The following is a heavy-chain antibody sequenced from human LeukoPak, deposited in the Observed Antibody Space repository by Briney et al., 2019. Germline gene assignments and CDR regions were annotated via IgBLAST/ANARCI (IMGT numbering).Heavy chain of an antibody. CDR2: ISYDGGEK. Sequence: GGSLRLSCVASVFNFSNYAMHWVRQAPGKGLEWVALISYDGGEKSYADSVKGRFTISRDNSKSTLSLQMNSLRAEDTALYYCARSATSGWVYYYYNYMDVWGKGTTVTVSS. CDR1: VFNFSNYA. J-gene: IGHJ6*03. V-gene: IGHV3-30*04. CDR3: ARSATSGWVYYYYNYMDV. D-gene: IGHD6-19*01.